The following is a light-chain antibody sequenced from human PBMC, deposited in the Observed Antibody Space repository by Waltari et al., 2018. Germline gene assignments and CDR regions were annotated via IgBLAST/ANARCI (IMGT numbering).Light chain of an antibody. CDR1: QNIYTN. CDR2: RAS. CDR3: QQYNVWPPIT. V-gene: IGKV3-15*01. J-gene: IGKJ5*01. Sequence: EVVMTQSPATLSVSPGERATLSCRASQNIYTNLAWYQQSPGQPPRLLIYRASARASGVPARFSGSGSGTEFTLTISSLQSGDSAVYYCQQYNVWPPITFGQGTRLEFK.